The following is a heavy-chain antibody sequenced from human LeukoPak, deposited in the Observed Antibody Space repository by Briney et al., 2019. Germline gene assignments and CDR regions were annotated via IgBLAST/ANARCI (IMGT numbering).Heavy chain of an antibody. J-gene: IGHJ4*02. CDR2: IGLGIT. CDR3: ARDAPAGEKPEYFFDY. V-gene: IGHV3-69-1*01. CDR1: GFTFDDYA. Sequence: GGSLRLSCAASGFTFDDYAMHWVRQAPGKGLEGVAHIGLGITYADSVTGRFTISRDNAKNSVYLQMNSLRAEDTAVYYCARDAPAGEKPEYFFDYWGQGTLVTVSS.